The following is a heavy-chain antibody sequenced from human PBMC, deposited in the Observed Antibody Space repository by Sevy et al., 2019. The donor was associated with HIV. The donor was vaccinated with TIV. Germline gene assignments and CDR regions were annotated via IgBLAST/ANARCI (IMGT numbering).Heavy chain of an antibody. CDR3: ARVGVISSGWFYFDY. V-gene: IGHV3-53*01. J-gene: IGHJ4*02. Sequence: GGSLRRSCVASGFIVSSNYMSWVRQAPGKGLEWVSVIYSAGPTYYADSVKGRFTISRDNSKNTLYLQMNSLRADDTAVYYCARVGVISSGWFYFDYWGQGALVTVSS. D-gene: IGHD6-19*01. CDR1: GFIVSSNY. CDR2: IYSAGPT.